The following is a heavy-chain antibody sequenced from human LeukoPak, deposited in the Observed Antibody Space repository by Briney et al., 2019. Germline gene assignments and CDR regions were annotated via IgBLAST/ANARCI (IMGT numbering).Heavy chain of an antibody. J-gene: IGHJ4*02. CDR1: GFAFSSYA. CDR3: AKDPGYGDYQY. D-gene: IGHD4-17*01. CDR2: ISGSGGST. V-gene: IGHV3-23*01. Sequence: GGSLRLSCAASGFAFSSYAMSWVRQAPGKGLEWVSAISGSGGSTYYADSVKGRFTISRDNSKNTLYLQMNSLRAEDTAVYYCAKDPGYGDYQYWGQGTLVTVSS.